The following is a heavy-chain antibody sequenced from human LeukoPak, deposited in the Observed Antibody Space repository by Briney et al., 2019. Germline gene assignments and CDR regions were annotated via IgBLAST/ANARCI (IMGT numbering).Heavy chain of an antibody. V-gene: IGHV4-59*06. CDR2: IYYSGST. J-gene: IGHJ4*02. CDR1: GGSISSYY. CDR3: ARSNGVGATADY. D-gene: IGHD1-26*01. Sequence: SETLSLTCTVSGGSISSYYWSWIRQPPGKGLEWIGYIYYSGSTYYSSSLKSRVTISVDTSKNQFSLKLASVTAADTAVYYCARSNGVGATADYWGQGTLVTVSS.